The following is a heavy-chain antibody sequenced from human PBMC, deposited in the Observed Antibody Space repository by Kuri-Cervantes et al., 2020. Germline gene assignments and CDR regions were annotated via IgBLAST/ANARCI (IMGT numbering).Heavy chain of an antibody. CDR1: GFTFSSYA. V-gene: IGHV3-21*01. Sequence: GESLKISCAASGFTFSSYAMSWVRQAPGKGLEWVSSISSSSSYIYYADSVKGRFTISRDNAKNSLYLQMNSLRAEDTAVYYCARDSYCSSTSCYDYYYYGMDVWGQGTTVTVSS. J-gene: IGHJ6*02. CDR2: ISSSSSYI. D-gene: IGHD2-2*01. CDR3: ARDSYCSSTSCYDYYYYGMDV.